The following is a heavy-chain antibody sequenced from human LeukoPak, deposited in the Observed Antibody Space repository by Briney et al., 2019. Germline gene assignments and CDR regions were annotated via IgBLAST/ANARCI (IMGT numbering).Heavy chain of an antibody. Sequence: SETLSLTCSVSGGSIRSDDYYWSWIRQHPGKGLEWIGYIYYSGSTYYNPSLKSRVTISVDTSKNQLSLKLNSVTAADTAVYYCATCRYSGSDPALWYYFDDWAREPWSPSPQ. J-gene: IGHJ4*02. CDR3: ATCRYSGSDPALWYYFDD. D-gene: IGHD5-12*01. CDR1: GGSIRSDDYY. V-gene: IGHV4-31*03. CDR2: IYYSGST.